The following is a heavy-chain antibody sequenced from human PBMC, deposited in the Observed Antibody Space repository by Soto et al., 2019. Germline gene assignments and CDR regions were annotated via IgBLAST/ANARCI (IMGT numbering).Heavy chain of an antibody. CDR2: ISSNSNYI. CDR3: ARDQGRVLSAAIGY. D-gene: IGHD2-2*02. J-gene: IGHJ4*02. Sequence: EVQLVESGGGLVKPGVSLRLSCAASGFTFNTYSMNWVRQAPGKGLEWVSCISSNSNYIYYVDLVKGRFTISRDNAKNSLYLHINILIAEDTAVYYCARDQGRVLSAAIGYWGQGTLVTVSS. V-gene: IGHV3-21*01. CDR1: GFTFNTYS.